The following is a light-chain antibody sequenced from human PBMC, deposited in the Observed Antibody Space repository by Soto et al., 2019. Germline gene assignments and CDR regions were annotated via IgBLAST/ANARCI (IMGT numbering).Light chain of an antibody. CDR1: KSVSTN. V-gene: IGKV3-15*01. J-gene: IGKJ4*01. CDR3: QQYNNWPPLT. CDR2: GAS. Sequence: EIVMTQSPATLSVSPGERAILSCRASKSVSTNLAWYQQKPGQAPRLLIYGASTRATGIPARFSGSGSGTELTLSISSLQSEDFAIYYCQQYNNWPPLTFGGGTKVEIK.